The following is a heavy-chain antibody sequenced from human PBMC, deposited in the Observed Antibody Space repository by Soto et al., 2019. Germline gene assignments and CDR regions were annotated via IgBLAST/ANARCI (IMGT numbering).Heavy chain of an antibody. CDR1: GFTFSDYY. J-gene: IGHJ4*02. CDR2: ISSSGSTI. CDR3: ARDTVRRCSSTSCYGNFSY. V-gene: IGHV3-11*01. D-gene: IGHD2-2*01. Sequence: GGSLRLSCAASGFTFSDYYMSWFRQAPGKGLEWVSYISSSGSTIYYADSVKGRFTISRDNAKNSLYLQMNSLRAEDTAVYYYARDTVRRCSSTSCYGNFSYWGQGTLVPVTS.